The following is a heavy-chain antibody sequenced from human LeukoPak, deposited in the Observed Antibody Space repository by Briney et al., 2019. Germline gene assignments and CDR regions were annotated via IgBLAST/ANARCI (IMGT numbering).Heavy chain of an antibody. D-gene: IGHD3-10*01. CDR1: GFTFSSYG. CDR2: IWYDGSNK. V-gene: IGHV3-33*01. Sequence: PGGSLRLSCAASGFTFSSYGMHWVRQAPGKGLEWVAVIWYDGSNKYYADSVKGRFTISRDNSKNTLYLQMNSLRAEDTAVYYCARDGAVRGVIIVPDYWGQGTLVTVSS. CDR3: ARDGAVRGVIIVPDY. J-gene: IGHJ4*02.